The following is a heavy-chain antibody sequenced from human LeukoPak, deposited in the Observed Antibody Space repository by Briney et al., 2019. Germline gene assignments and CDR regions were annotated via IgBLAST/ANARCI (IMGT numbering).Heavy chain of an antibody. CDR3: AKDKSMVRELDY. CDR1: GFTFRSYG. D-gene: IGHD3-10*01. V-gene: IGHV3-30*02. J-gene: IGHJ4*02. CDR2: IQSDGRNQ. Sequence: GGSLRLSCTASGFTFRSYGMHWVRQAPGKGLEWLAFIQSDGRNQYYADSVKGQFTISRDNSKNTLFLQMNNLRAEDTAVYYCAKDKSMVRELDYWGQGTLSPSPQ.